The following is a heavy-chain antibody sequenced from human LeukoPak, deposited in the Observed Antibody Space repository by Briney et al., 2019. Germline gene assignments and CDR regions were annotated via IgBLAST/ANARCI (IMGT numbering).Heavy chain of an antibody. CDR3: ARVAAAHTSYYYYYGMDV. CDR2: IWYDGSSK. D-gene: IGHD6-13*01. V-gene: IGHV3-33*01. CDR1: GFTFSSYG. J-gene: IGHJ6*02. Sequence: GGSLRLSCAASGFTFSSYGMHWVRQAPGKGLGWVAVIWYDGSSKYYADSVKGRFTISRDNSKNTLYLQMNSLRAEDTAVYYCARVAAAHTSYYYYYGMDVWGQGTTVTVSS.